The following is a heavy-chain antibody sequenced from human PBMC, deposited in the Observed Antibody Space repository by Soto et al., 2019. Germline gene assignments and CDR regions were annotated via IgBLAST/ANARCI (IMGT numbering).Heavy chain of an antibody. CDR1: GFTFYNFA. V-gene: IGHV3-23*01. CDR2: ISDSGDKT. CDR3: AKAEDCRAIVCFRSFDS. Sequence: VQLLESGGALVQPGDSLTVSCEASGFTFYNFAMNWVRQAPGKGLEWVSVISDSGDKTDYADSAKGRFIIFRDNSKNTLFLQMNSLRVEDTAVYFCAKAEDCRAIVCFRSFDSWGQGTLVTVSS. J-gene: IGHJ4*02. D-gene: IGHD2-15*01.